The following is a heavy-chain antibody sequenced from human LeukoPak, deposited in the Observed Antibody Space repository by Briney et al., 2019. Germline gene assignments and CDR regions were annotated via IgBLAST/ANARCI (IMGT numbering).Heavy chain of an antibody. CDR3: ARDLAGATAFDY. D-gene: IGHD1-26*01. CDR1: GGSFSGYY. J-gene: IGHJ4*02. V-gene: IGHV4-34*01. CDR2: INHSGST. Sequence: SETLSLTCAVYGGSFSGYYWSWIRQPPGKGLEWIGEINHSGSTNYNPSLKSRVTISVDTSKNQFSLKLSSVTAADTALYYCARDLAGATAFDYWGQGTLVTVSS.